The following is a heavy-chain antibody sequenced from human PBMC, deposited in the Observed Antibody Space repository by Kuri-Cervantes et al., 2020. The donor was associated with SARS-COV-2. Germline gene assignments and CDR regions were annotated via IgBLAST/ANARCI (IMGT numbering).Heavy chain of an antibody. CDR1: GGSFSGYY. J-gene: IGHJ6*02. Sequence: SQTLSLTCAVYGGSFSGYYWSWIRQSPGKGLEWIGEIHHSGSTNYNPSLKSRVTISVDTSKNQFSLKLSSVTAADTAVYYCARGSIVGAPYYYYGMDVWGQGTTVTVSS. CDR3: ARGSIVGAPYYYYGMDV. V-gene: IGHV4-34*01. D-gene: IGHD1-26*01. CDR2: IHHSGST.